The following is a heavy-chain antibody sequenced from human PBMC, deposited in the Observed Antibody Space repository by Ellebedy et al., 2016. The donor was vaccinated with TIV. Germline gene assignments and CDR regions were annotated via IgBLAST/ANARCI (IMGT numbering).Heavy chain of an antibody. J-gene: IGHJ6*03. CDR3: ARSYSNPEGYYYYYMDV. CDR2: ISYDGSNK. D-gene: IGHD4-11*01. V-gene: IGHV3-30-3*01. Sequence: GESLKISCAASGFTFSSYAMHWVRQAPGKGLEWVAVISYDGSNKYYADSVKGRFTISRDNSKNTLYLQMNSLRAEDTAVYYCARSYSNPEGYYYYYMDVWGKGTTVTVSS. CDR1: GFTFSSYA.